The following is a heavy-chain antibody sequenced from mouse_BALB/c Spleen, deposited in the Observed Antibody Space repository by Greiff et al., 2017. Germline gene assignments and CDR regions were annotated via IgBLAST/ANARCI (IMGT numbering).Heavy chain of an antibody. D-gene: IGHD1-2*01. Sequence: EVQRVESGRGLVKPGGSLKLSCAASGFTFSSYAMSWVRQSPEKRLEWVAEISSGGSYTYYPDTVTGRFTISRDNAKNTLYLEMSSLRSEDTAMYYCARGATTAGFAYWGQGTLVTVSA. V-gene: IGHV5-9-4*01. J-gene: IGHJ3*01. CDR2: ISSGGSYT. CDR3: ARGATTAGFAY. CDR1: GFTFSSYA.